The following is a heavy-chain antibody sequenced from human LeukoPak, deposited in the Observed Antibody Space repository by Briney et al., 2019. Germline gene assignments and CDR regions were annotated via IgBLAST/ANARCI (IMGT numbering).Heavy chain of an antibody. CDR1: GGSIDSRSYY. CDR3: ARRSEFDNTHYHYFDY. CDR2: IYHSGST. Sequence: AETLSLTCTVSGGSIDSRSYYWDWIRQAPGKGLEWISSIYHSGSTEYNPSLKSRVAILVDTSRNQFSLILHSVAAADTAVYYCARRSEFDNTHYHYFDYWGQGALVTVSS. D-gene: IGHD2-15*01. J-gene: IGHJ4*02. V-gene: IGHV4-39*01.